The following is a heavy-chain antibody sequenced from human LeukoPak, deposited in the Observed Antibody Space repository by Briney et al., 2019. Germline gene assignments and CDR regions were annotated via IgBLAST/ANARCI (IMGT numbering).Heavy chain of an antibody. CDR2: INTNTGNP. J-gene: IGHJ6*02. Sequence: ASVKVSCKASGYTFTNYAMNWVRQAPGQGLEWMGWINTNTGNPTYAQGFTGRFVFSLDTSVSTAYLQISSLKAEDTAVYYCARETTTVTTADYYYYGMDVWGQGTTVIVSS. D-gene: IGHD4-17*01. CDR1: GYTFTNYA. V-gene: IGHV7-4-1*02. CDR3: ARETTTVTTADYYYYGMDV.